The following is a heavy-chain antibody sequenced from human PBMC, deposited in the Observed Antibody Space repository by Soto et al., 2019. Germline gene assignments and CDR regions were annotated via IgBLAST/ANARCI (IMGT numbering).Heavy chain of an antibody. CDR3: VKEVVNSGWTHFDF. D-gene: IGHD6-19*01. Sequence: EVQLLESGGGLVQPGGSLSLSCAASGFTFNTYAMSWVRQSPGKGLEWVSAISDSGGRTYYAASVRGRFTISRDNSRDTLYLQMNSLRDEDTAVYFCVKEVVNSGWTHFDFWGQGTLVTVSS. CDR2: ISDSGGRT. J-gene: IGHJ4*02. V-gene: IGHV3-23*01. CDR1: GFTFNTYA.